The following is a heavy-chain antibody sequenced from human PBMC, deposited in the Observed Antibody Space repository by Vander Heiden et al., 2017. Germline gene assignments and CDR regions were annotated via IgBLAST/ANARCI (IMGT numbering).Heavy chain of an antibody. Sequence: EVQLLESGGGLVQPGGSLRLSWVASGFTFSSSGMNWVPQAPGKGREWVSGSSGSGENTYYADSVRGLFTITRDISKNTLYLQMNNLRSEDTAIYYGAKRLWEVPRGGGGPFDYWGQGTLVTVSS. CDR2: SSGSGENT. CDR3: AKRLWEVPRGGGGPFDY. V-gene: IGHV3-23*01. D-gene: IGHD1-26*01. J-gene: IGHJ4*02. CDR1: GFTFSSSG.